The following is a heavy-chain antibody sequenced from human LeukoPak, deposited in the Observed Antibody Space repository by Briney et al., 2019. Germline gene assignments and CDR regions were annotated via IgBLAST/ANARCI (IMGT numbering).Heavy chain of an antibody. CDR2: IYHSGTT. D-gene: IGHD3-10*01. J-gene: IGHJ4*02. CDR1: GGSISSSNW. Sequence: SETLSLTCTVSGGSISSSNWWGWVRQPPGKGLEWIGLIYHSGTTHYNPSLKSRLTFSLDKSKNQFSLKLTSMTAADTALYYCARNYYGSGSFYVHNWGQGILVTVSA. CDR3: ARNYYGSGSFYVHN. V-gene: IGHV4-4*02.